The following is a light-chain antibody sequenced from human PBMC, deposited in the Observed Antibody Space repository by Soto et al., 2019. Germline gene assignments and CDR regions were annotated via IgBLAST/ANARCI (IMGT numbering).Light chain of an antibody. V-gene: IGLV1-40*01. CDR3: QSYDIRLSGSV. CDR2: GNN. CDR1: SSNIGAGYD. Sequence: QSVLTQPPSVSGAPGQRVTISCTGTSSNIGAGYDVIWYQQLPGTAPKLLIFGNNSRSSGVPDRFSASKSGTSASLAVAGLQAEDEADYHCQSYDIRLSGSVFGGGTKLTVL. J-gene: IGLJ3*02.